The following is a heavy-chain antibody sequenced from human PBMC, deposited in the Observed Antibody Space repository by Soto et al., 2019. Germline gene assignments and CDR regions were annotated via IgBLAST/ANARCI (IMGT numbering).Heavy chain of an antibody. V-gene: IGHV3-15*01. CDR2: IKSKTDGGTT. CDR3: TTAPRHYYDSSGYY. CDR1: GFTFSNAW. D-gene: IGHD3-22*01. J-gene: IGHJ3*01. Sequence: GGSLRLSCAASGFTFSNAWMSWVRQAPGKGLEWVGRIKSKTDGGTTDYAAPVKGRFTISRDDSKNTLYLQMNSLKTGNTAFFYCTTAPRHYYDSSGYYWGQGTMVTVSS.